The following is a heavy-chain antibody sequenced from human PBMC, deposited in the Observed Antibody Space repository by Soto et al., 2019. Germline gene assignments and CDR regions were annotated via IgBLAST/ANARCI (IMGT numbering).Heavy chain of an antibody. CDR2: VNNDGTDT. Sequence: EVQLVESGGGLVQPGGSLRLSCAASGFTFSNYWMYWVRQAPGKGLVWVSRVNNDGTDTTHADSVKGRFTISRDNAENTLYLHMNSLRAEDTAVYYCARGGLQHARDGWGQGSTVNVSS. CDR1: GFTFSNYW. CDR3: ARGGLQHARDG. D-gene: IGHD6-13*01. J-gene: IGHJ6*02. V-gene: IGHV3-74*03.